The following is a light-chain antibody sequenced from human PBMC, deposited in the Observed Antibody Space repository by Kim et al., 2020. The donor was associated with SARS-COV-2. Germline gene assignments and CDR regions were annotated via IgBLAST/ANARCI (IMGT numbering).Light chain of an antibody. J-gene: IGLJ2*01. Sequence: VCPGQTARSSCSGDKLGDKYACWYQQKPGQSPVLVIYQDSKRPSGIPERFSGSNSGNTATLTIGGTQAMDEADYYCQAWDSSTGVVFGGGTQLTVL. CDR1: KLGDKY. V-gene: IGLV3-1*01. CDR3: QAWDSSTGVV. CDR2: QDS.